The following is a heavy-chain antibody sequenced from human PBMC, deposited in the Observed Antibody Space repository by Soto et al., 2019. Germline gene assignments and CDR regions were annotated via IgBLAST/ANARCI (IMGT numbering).Heavy chain of an antibody. J-gene: IGHJ6*02. Sequence: SVKVSCKASGGTFSSYAISWVRQAPGQGLEWMGGIIPIFGTANYAQKFQGRVTITADESTSTAYMELSSLRSEDTAVYYCARDKGQFGGGDRPLPYYYYGMDVWGQGTTVTVSS. CDR3: ARDKGQFGGGDRPLPYYYYGMDV. CDR2: IIPIFGTA. CDR1: GGTFSSYA. V-gene: IGHV1-69*13. D-gene: IGHD2-21*02.